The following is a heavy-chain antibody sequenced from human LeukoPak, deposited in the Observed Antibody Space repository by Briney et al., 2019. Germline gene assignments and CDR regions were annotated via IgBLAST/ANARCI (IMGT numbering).Heavy chain of an antibody. J-gene: IGHJ4*02. V-gene: IGHV3-23*01. CDR2: ISGSGGST. D-gene: IGHD1-26*01. Sequence: GGSLRLSCAASGFTFSSYAMSWVRQAPGKGLEWVSAISGSGGSTYYADSVKGRFTISRDNSKNTLFLELSSLRTDDTAVYYCARDMSGTYSFGYWGQGTLVTVSS. CDR3: ARDMSGTYSFGY. CDR1: GFTFSSYA.